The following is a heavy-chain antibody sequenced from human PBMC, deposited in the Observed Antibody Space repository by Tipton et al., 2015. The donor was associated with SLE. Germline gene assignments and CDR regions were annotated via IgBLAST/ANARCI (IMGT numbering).Heavy chain of an antibody. J-gene: IGHJ4*02. Sequence: QLVQSGAELKKPGSSVKVSCKASGGTFSSYAISWVRQAPGQGLEWMGRIMPIFATANYAQKFQGRVTITADESTSTAYMELSSLRSEDTAVYYCARDRLGTSFFDYWGQGTLVTVSS. CDR1: GGTFSSYA. D-gene: IGHD7-27*01. CDR3: ARDRLGTSFFDY. V-gene: IGHV1-69*15. CDR2: IMPIFATA.